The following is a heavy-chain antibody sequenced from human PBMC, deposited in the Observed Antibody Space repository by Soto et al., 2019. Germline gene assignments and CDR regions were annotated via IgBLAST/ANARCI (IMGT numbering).Heavy chain of an antibody. D-gene: IGHD3-10*01. Sequence: ASETLSLTCAVSGGSISSGDYSWSWIRQPPGKGLEWIGYIYHSANTYYNPSLKSRVTISVDRSKNQFSLKLSYVTAADTAVYYCARASITMVRGVISWFDPWGQGTLVTVS. J-gene: IGHJ5*02. CDR3: ARASITMVRGVISWFDP. V-gene: IGHV4-30-2*01. CDR1: GGSISSGDYS. CDR2: IYHSANT.